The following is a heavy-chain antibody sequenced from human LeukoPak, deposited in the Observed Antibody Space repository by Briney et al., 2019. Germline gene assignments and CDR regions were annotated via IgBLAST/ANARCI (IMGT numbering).Heavy chain of an antibody. Sequence: GGSLRLSCAASGFTFDDYAMHWVRQAPGKGLDWVSVISGDGGSTYYADSVKGRFTISRDNSKNSLYLQMNSLRTEDTALYFCAKVIVGASTVKYCYYGMDVWGQGTTVTVSS. J-gene: IGHJ6*02. CDR1: GFTFDDYA. V-gene: IGHV3-43*02. CDR2: ISGDGGST. D-gene: IGHD1-26*01. CDR3: AKVIVGASTVKYCYYGMDV.